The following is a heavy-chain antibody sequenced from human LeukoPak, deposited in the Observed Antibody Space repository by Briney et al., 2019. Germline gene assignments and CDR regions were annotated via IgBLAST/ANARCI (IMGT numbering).Heavy chain of an antibody. CDR3: ARDYALGSSSSGGPMAN. CDR1: AFTFSSYW. CDR2: IKQDGSEK. J-gene: IGHJ4*02. D-gene: IGHD1-26*01. Sequence: PGGSLRLSCAASAFTFSSYWMSWVRQAPGKGLEWVANIKQDGSEKYYVDPVKGRFTISRDNAKNSLYLQMNSLRDDDTAVYYCARDYALGSSSSGGPMANWGQGTLVTVSS. V-gene: IGHV3-7*01.